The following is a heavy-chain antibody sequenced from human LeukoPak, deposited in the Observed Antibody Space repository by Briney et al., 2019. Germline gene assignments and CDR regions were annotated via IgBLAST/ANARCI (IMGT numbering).Heavy chain of an antibody. Sequence: AVTVSCQASGCTFTSYGISWVRQPAGRGLEGMGWISEYNGNKNYEQKPQGRGTMTTDTSTSTAYIELRRLRSDDTAVYYCARDLKVGYYCSGRNGWFDPWGQGTLVTVSS. CDR1: GCTFTSYG. CDR3: ARDLKVGYYCSGRNGWFDP. J-gene: IGHJ5*02. D-gene: IGHD3-10*01. CDR2: ISEYNGNK. V-gene: IGHV1-18*04.